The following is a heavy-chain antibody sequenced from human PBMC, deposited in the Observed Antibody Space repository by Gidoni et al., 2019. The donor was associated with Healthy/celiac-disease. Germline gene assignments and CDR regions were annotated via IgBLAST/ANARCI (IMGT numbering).Heavy chain of an antibody. D-gene: IGHD3-22*01. CDR1: GFTFSSYD. CDR3: ARGLWDYYDSSGYYPGGMDV. CDR2: IGTAGDT. J-gene: IGHJ6*02. V-gene: IGHV3-13*01. Sequence: EVQLVESGGGLVQPGGSLRLSCAASGFTFSSYDVHWVRQAPGKGLEWVSAIGTAGDTYYPGSVKGRFTISRENAKNSLYLQMNSLRAGDTAVYYCARGLWDYYDSSGYYPGGMDVWGQGTTVTVSS.